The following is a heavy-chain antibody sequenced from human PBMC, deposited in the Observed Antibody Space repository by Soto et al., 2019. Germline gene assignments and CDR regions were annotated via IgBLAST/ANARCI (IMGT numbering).Heavy chain of an antibody. Sequence: QVQLVESGGGVVQPGRSLRLSCAASGFTFSSYGMHWVRQAPGKGLEWVAVIWCDGSNKYYADSVKGRFTISRDNSKNTLYLQMNSLRAEETAVYYCARDSGVLSGFDYWGQGTLVTVSS. CDR3: ARDSGVLSGFDY. V-gene: IGHV3-33*01. CDR2: IWCDGSNK. D-gene: IGHD3-16*01. CDR1: GFTFSSYG. J-gene: IGHJ4*02.